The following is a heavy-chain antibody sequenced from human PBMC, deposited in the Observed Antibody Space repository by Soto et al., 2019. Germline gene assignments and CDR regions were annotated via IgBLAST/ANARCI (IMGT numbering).Heavy chain of an antibody. CDR3: ARRDSSGYYGWFDP. CDR1: GGSISSSSYY. J-gene: IGHJ5*02. CDR2: IYSSGST. D-gene: IGHD3-22*01. V-gene: IGHV4-39*01. Sequence: SETLSLTCTVSGGSISSSSYYWGWIRQPPGKGLEWIGSIYSSGSTYYNPSLKSRVTISVDTSKNQFSLKLSSVTAADTAVYYCARRDSSGYYGWFDPWGQGTLVTVSS.